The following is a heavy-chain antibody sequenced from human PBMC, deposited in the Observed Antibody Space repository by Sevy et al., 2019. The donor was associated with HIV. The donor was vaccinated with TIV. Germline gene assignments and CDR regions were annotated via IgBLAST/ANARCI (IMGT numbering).Heavy chain of an antibody. CDR3: ARDLYSGSYYENY. V-gene: IGHV3-7*01. CDR1: GFTLSNYW. D-gene: IGHD1-26*01. Sequence: GGSRGLSCAPSGFTLSNYWMSWVGQAPGKGLEGGANIKQDGSDKYYVDPVKGRFTISRDNAKNSLYLQMNSLRAEDTAVYYCARDLYSGSYYENYWGQGTLVTVSS. J-gene: IGHJ4*02. CDR2: IKQDGSDK.